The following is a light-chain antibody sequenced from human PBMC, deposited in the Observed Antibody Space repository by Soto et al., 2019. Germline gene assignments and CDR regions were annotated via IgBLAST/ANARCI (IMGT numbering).Light chain of an antibody. Sequence: EKVMTQSPATLSVPPGERATLSCRARQSVSSNLARYQQKPGQAPRLLIYGASTRATGIPARFSGSGSGTEFTLTISSLQSEDFAVYYCQQYNNWPAWTFGQGAKV. CDR1: QSVSSN. V-gene: IGKV3-15*01. CDR2: GAS. CDR3: QQYNNWPAWT. J-gene: IGKJ1*01.